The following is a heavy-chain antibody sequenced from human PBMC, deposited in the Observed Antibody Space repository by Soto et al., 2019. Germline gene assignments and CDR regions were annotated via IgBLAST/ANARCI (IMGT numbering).Heavy chain of an antibody. CDR3: ARVLSSYCSSTSCRREYGMDV. D-gene: IGHD2-2*01. CDR1: GGSFSDYY. CDR2: INHSGST. J-gene: IGHJ6*02. Sequence: PSETLTLTCAVYGGSFSDYYWSWIRQPPGKGLEWIGEINHSGSTNYNPSLKSRVTISVDTSKNQFSLKLSSVTAADTAVYYCARVLSSYCSSTSCRREYGMDVWGQGTTVTVSS. V-gene: IGHV4-34*01.